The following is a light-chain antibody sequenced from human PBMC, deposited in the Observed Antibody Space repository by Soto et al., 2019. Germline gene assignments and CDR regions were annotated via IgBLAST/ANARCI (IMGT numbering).Light chain of an antibody. Sequence: EVGLTQSPVTLSLSPGERATLSCRASQSVQSYLAWYQQKPGQAPRLLIYDSSNRATGVPARFSGSGSGTDFTLTISTLEPEDFAVYYCQHRSSWPVTFGQGTRLEIK. CDR2: DSS. J-gene: IGKJ5*01. V-gene: IGKV3-11*01. CDR3: QHRSSWPVT. CDR1: QSVQSY.